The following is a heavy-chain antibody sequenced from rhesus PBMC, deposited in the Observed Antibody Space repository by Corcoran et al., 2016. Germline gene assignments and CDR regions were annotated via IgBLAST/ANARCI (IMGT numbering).Heavy chain of an antibody. Sequence: QVTLKESGPALVKPTQTPTLTCTFSGSSTSTTGTGVGWLRQPPGKSLEWLASIYWNDSKYYSPSLKSRLTISMDTSKNQVVLTMTNMDPVDTATYYCARFADQRYAFDFWGQGLRVTVSS. J-gene: IGHJ3*01. V-gene: IGHV2-95*01. CDR2: IYWNDSK. CDR3: ARFADQRYAFDF. CDR1: GSSTSTTGTG.